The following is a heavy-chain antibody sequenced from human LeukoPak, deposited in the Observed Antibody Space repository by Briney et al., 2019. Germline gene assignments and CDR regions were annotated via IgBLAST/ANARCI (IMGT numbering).Heavy chain of an antibody. CDR3: ARRGSSSWGQTNWFDP. J-gene: IGHJ5*02. D-gene: IGHD6-13*01. Sequence: GESLKISCKGSGYSLSNYWIDWVRQMPGKGLEWMGIIYPGDSDTRYSPSFQGQVTISADKSISTAYLQWSSLKASDTAMYYCARRGSSSWGQTNWFDPWGQGTLVTVSS. CDR2: IYPGDSDT. V-gene: IGHV5-51*01. CDR1: GYSLSNYW.